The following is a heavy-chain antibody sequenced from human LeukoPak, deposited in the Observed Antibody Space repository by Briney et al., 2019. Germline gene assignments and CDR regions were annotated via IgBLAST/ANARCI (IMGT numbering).Heavy chain of an antibody. CDR1: GFSFSSYW. V-gene: IGHV3-7*01. CDR3: ARVEDYDILTGFDY. J-gene: IGHJ4*02. Sequence: PGGSLRLSCAASGFSFSSYWMSWVRQAPGKGLEWVANIKQDGSEKYYVDSVKGRFTISRDNAKNSLYLQINSLRAEDTAVYYCARVEDYDILTGFDYWGQGTLVTVSS. D-gene: IGHD3-9*01. CDR2: IKQDGSEK.